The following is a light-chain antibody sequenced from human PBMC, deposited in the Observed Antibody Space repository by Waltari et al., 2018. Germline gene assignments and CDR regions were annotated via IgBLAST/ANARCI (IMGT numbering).Light chain of an antibody. J-gene: IGLJ3*02. Sequence: QTVVTQEPSFSVSPGGTVTLTCGLSSGSVSTSYYPSWYQQTPGQAPRTLIYSTTTRCSGVPDRFSGSILGNKAALTITGAQADDESDYYCLLYISSDIWVFGGGTKLTVL. CDR1: SGSVSTSYY. CDR3: LLYISSDIWV. CDR2: STT. V-gene: IGLV8-61*01.